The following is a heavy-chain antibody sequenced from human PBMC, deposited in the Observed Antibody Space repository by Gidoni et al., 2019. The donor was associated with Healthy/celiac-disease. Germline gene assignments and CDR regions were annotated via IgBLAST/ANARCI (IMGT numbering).Heavy chain of an antibody. D-gene: IGHD4-17*01. CDR1: VGSISSGGYY. CDR2: IYYSGST. V-gene: IGHV4-31*03. CDR3: ARFVHGLRWSRGEAFDI. J-gene: IGHJ3*02. Sequence: QVQLQESGPGLVKPSQTLSLTCTVSVGSISSGGYYWSWIRQHPGKGLEWIGYIYYSGSTYYNPSLKSRVTISVDTSKNQFYLKLSSVTAADTAVYYCARFVHGLRWSRGEAFDIWGQGTMVTVSS.